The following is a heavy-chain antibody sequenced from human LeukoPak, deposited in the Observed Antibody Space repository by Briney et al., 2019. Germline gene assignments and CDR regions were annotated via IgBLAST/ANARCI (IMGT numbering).Heavy chain of an antibody. CDR1: GYTFTSYG. V-gene: IGHV1-18*01. D-gene: IGHD3-16*02. J-gene: IGHJ4*02. CDR3: ARDTYYDYVWGSYLIGYYFDY. CDR2: ISAYNGNT. Sequence: ASVTVSCKASGYTFTSYGISWVRQAPGQGLEWMGWISAYNGNTNYAQKLQGRVTMTTDTSTSTAYMELRSLRSDDTAVYYCARDTYYDYVWGSYLIGYYFDYWGQGTLVTVSS.